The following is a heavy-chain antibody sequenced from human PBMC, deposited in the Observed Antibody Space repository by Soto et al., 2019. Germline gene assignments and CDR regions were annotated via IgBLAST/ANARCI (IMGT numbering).Heavy chain of an antibody. V-gene: IGHV1-2*04. CDR3: ARTEKYCTNGVCYGGDAFDI. CDR2: INPNSGGT. J-gene: IGHJ3*02. D-gene: IGHD2-8*01. Sequence: ASVKVSCKASGYTFTSYYMHWVRQAPGQGLEWMGWINPNSGGTNYAQKFQGWVTMTRDTSISTAYMELSRLRSDDTAVYYCARTEKYCTNGVCYGGDAFDIWGQGTMVTVSS. CDR1: GYTFTSYY.